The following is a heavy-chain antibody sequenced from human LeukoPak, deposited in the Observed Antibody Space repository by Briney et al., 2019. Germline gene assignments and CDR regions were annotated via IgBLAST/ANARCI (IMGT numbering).Heavy chain of an antibody. D-gene: IGHD3-16*01. Sequence: GGSLRLSCAASGFPFSGYWMTWVRQAPGRGLEWVATIKEEGSEAYFGDSVKGRFAISRDNAKNSLYLQMNSLRGEDTAVYYCARGGANRFDYWGQGTLVTVSS. CDR2: IKEEGSEA. V-gene: IGHV3-7*04. CDR1: GFPFSGYW. J-gene: IGHJ4*02. CDR3: ARGGANRFDY.